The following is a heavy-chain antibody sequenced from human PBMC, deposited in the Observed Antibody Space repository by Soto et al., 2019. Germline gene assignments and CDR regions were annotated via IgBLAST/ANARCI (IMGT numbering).Heavy chain of an antibody. Sequence: WTWIRQTPGKGLQWIGQINHSGSASYNPSLKSRFTISVHTSNSQFSLELSSVTAADTAVYYCARGLITGSHYSGGWYYFDSWGQGTQVTVSS. CDR3: ARGLITGSHYSGGWYYFDS. V-gene: IGHV4-34*01. D-gene: IGHD6-19*01. J-gene: IGHJ4*02. CDR2: INHSGSA.